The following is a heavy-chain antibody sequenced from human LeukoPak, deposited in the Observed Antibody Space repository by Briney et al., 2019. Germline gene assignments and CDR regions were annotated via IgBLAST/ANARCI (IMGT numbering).Heavy chain of an antibody. CDR2: ISAYNGNT. CDR1: GYTFTSYG. Sequence: ASVKVSCKASGYTFTSYGISWARQAPGQELEWMGWISAYNGNTNYAQKLQGRVTMTTDTSTSTAYMELRSLRSDDTAVYYCARRVREYYYDSSGYYDVWGKGTTVTVSS. V-gene: IGHV1-18*01. J-gene: IGHJ6*04. CDR3: ARRVREYYYDSSGYYDV. D-gene: IGHD3-22*01.